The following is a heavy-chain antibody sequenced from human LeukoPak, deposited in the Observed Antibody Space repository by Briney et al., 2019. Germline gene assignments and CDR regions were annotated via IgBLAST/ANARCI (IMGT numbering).Heavy chain of an antibody. D-gene: IGHD3-3*01. CDR1: GFTFSSYE. V-gene: IGHV3-48*03. J-gene: IGHJ6*02. Sequence: PGGYLRLSCAASGFTFSSYEMNWVRQAPGKGLEWVSYISSSGSTIYYADSVKGRFTISRDNAKNSLYLQMNSLRAEDTAVYYCARFRDDFWSGYLGDLGVGYGMDVWGQGTTVTVSS. CDR2: ISSSGSTI. CDR3: ARFRDDFWSGYLGDLGVGYGMDV.